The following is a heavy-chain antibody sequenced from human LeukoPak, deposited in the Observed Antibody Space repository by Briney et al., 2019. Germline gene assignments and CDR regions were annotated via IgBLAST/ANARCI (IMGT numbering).Heavy chain of an antibody. CDR1: GFTFSSYA. CDR3: AIPHGGNHNDY. CDR2: ISGSGGST. D-gene: IGHD4-23*01. V-gene: IGHV3-23*01. J-gene: IGHJ4*02. Sequence: GGSLRLSCAASGFTFSSYAMSWVRQAPGKGREWVSAISGSGGSTYYADSVKGRFTISRDNSKNTLYLQMNSLRAEDTAVYYCAIPHGGNHNDYWGQGTLVTVSS.